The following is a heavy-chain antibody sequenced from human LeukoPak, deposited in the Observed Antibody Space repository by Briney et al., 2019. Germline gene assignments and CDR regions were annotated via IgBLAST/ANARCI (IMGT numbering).Heavy chain of an antibody. D-gene: IGHD3-16*01. CDR2: IWYDGSNK. Sequence: PGGSLRLSCAASGFTFSSYGMHWVRQAPGKGLEWVAVIWYDGSNKYYADSVKGRFTISRDNSKNTLYLQMNSLRAEDTAVYYCARDYRGSYYDYWGQGTLVTVSS. V-gene: IGHV3-33*01. CDR1: GFTFSSYG. CDR3: ARDYRGSYYDY. J-gene: IGHJ4*02.